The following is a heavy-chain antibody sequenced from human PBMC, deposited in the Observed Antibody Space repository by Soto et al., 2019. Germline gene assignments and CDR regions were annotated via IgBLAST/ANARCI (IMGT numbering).Heavy chain of an antibody. CDR1: GYSLTSYW. CDR2: IYPGDSDT. J-gene: IGHJ4*02. CDR3: ARQQPRIVGAFDY. Sequence: GESLKISCKGSGYSLTSYWIAWVRQMPGKGLEWMGIIYPGDSDTTYSPSFQGQVTISADKSTSTAYLQWSSLKASDTAMYYCARQQPRIVGAFDYWGQGTLVTVSS. D-gene: IGHD1-26*01. V-gene: IGHV5-51*01.